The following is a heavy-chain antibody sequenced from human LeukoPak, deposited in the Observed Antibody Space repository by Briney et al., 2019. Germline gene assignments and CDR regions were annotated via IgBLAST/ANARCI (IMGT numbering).Heavy chain of an antibody. CDR2: TKPDGSAE. V-gene: IGHV3-7*01. CDR3: ARDGGLNTNFGY. J-gene: IGHJ4*02. CDR1: GFTFRNYW. Sequence: GGSLRLSCAASGFTFRNYWMGWVRQAPGKGLEWVANTKPDGSAEYYADSVRGRFTTSRDNANNFLYLQMNSLRAGDTAVYYCARDGGLNTNFGYWGQGTLVTVSS. D-gene: IGHD2-15*01.